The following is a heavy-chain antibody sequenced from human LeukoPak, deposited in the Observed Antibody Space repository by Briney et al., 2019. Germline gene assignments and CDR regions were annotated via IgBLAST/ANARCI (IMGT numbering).Heavy chain of an antibody. J-gene: IGHJ6*02. CDR1: GYTLTELS. Sequence: ASVKVSCKVSGYTLTELSMHWVRQAPGKGLEWMGGFDPEDGETIYAQKFQGRVTMTEDTSTDTAYMELSSLRPEDTAVYYCATDQDYYGSGSSSSGMDVWGQGTTVTVSS. D-gene: IGHD3-10*01. CDR2: FDPEDGET. CDR3: ATDQDYYGSGSSSSGMDV. V-gene: IGHV1-24*01.